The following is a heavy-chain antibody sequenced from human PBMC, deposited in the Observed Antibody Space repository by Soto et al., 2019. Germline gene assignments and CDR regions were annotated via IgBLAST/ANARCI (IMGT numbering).Heavy chain of an antibody. CDR1: GYTFSSYD. CDR3: GRKGFLDWVGDL. Sequence: QMQLVQSGAEVKKPGASVKVSCKASGYTFSSYDITWVRQAAGQGLEWMGWVNPNSGDTDYTQKFQGRVTMTRDTFTNPAYMEPSRLESEDPGVYYRGRKGFLDWVGDLWGQGTLVTVS. CDR2: VNPNSGDT. J-gene: IGHJ5*02. V-gene: IGHV1-8*02. D-gene: IGHD3-9*01.